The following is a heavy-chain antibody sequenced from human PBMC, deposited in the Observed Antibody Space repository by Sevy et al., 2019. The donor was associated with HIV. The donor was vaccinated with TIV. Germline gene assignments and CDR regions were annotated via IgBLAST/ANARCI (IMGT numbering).Heavy chain of an antibody. J-gene: IGHJ4*02. CDR3: TREGAGTKYFDY. D-gene: IGHD2-8*01. CDR1: GFNFGDYH. Sequence: GGSLRLSCTASGFNFGDYHMSWFRQAPGKGLEWVGFIRTKADGGTTQYAGSVKGRFTISRDDSKNIAYLQMNSLKTEDTAVYYCTREGAGTKYFDYWGQQTLVTVSS. CDR2: IRTKADGGTT. V-gene: IGHV3-49*03.